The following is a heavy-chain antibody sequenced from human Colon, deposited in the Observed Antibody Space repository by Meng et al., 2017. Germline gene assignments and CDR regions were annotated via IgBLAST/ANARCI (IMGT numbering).Heavy chain of an antibody. J-gene: IGHJ4*02. Sequence: HVQLQQSGPGLVTPPPTLSPTSAISGDSVSSNSAAWNWIRQSPSRGLEWLGRTYYRSKYYNDYALSVKSRITINPDTSKNQFSLQLNSVTPEDTAIYYCARDWGDVRGGFDFWGQGTLVTVSS. CDR2: TYYRSKYYN. CDR1: GDSVSSNSAA. CDR3: ARDWGDVRGGFDF. D-gene: IGHD3-10*02. V-gene: IGHV6-1*01.